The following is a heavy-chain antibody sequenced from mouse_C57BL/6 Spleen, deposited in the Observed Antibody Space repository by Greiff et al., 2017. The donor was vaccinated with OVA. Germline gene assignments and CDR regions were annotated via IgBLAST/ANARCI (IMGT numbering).Heavy chain of an antibody. CDR1: GYTFTSYG. CDR3: ARWMVTTVKYYFDY. CDR2: IYPRSGNT. Sequence: QVQLQQSGAELARPGASVKLSCKASGYTFTSYGISWVKQRTGQGLEWIGEIYPRSGNTYYNEKFKGKATLTADKSSSTAYMELRSLTSEDSAVYFCARWMVTTVKYYFDYWGQGTTLTVSS. J-gene: IGHJ2*01. D-gene: IGHD2-3*01. V-gene: IGHV1-81*01.